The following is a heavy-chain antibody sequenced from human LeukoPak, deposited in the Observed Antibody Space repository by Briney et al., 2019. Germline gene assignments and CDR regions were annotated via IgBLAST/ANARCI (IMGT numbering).Heavy chain of an antibody. D-gene: IGHD3-22*01. J-gene: IGHJ4*02. CDR3: ARESITMLVETYYFDY. CDR1: LFTFSSYA. V-gene: IGHV3-30-3*01. Sequence: GRALRLSSAASLFTFSSYAMHGVRQAPGKGVEGVAVISYDGSNKYYADSVKRRFTISRDNSKNTLYLQMNSLRAEDTAVYYCARESITMLVETYYFDYWGQGTLVTVSS. CDR2: ISYDGSNK.